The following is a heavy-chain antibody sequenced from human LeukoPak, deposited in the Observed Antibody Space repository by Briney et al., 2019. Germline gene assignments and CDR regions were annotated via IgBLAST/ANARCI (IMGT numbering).Heavy chain of an antibody. CDR3: ATDLHCSSTSCLDY. D-gene: IGHD2-2*01. J-gene: IGHJ4*02. Sequence: ASVKVSCKVSGYTLTELSMHWVRQAPGKGLEWMGGFDPEDGETIYAQKFRGRVTMTEDTSTDTAYMELSSLRSEDTAVYYCATDLHCSSTSCLDYWGQGTLVTVSS. CDR1: GYTLTELS. CDR2: FDPEDGET. V-gene: IGHV1-24*01.